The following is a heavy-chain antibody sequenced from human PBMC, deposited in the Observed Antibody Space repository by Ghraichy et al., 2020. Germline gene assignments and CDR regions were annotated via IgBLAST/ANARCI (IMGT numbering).Heavy chain of an antibody. CDR3: ARGLRTGNFYYYHGLDV. J-gene: IGHJ6*02. Sequence: GGSLRLSCAASGFTFSSYSMHWVRQAPGKGLEYVSAISSNGDSTYYADSVKGRFTISRDNSNNTLYLQMGSLRTEDMAVYYCARGLRTGNFYYYHGLDVWGQGSTVTVSS. D-gene: IGHD5-18*01. CDR1: GFTFSSYS. V-gene: IGHV3-64*02. CDR2: ISSNGDST.